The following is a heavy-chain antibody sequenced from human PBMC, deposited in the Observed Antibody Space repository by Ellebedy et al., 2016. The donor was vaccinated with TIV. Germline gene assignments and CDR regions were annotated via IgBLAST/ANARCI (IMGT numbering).Heavy chain of an antibody. J-gene: IGHJ4*02. CDR1: GGSISSYY. CDR2: IYYSGST. V-gene: IGHV4-59*08. Sequence: MPGGSLRLSCTVSGGSISSYYWSWIRQPPGKGLEWIGYIYYSGSTNYNPSLKSRVTISVDTSKNQFSLNLRSVTAADTAVYYCARQGMARFFDWTFDYWGQGTLVTVSS. D-gene: IGHD3-9*01. CDR3: ARQGMARFFDWTFDY.